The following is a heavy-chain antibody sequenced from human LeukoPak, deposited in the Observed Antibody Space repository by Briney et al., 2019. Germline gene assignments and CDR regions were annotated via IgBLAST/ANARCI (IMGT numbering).Heavy chain of an antibody. J-gene: IGHJ4*02. D-gene: IGHD2-2*01. CDR3: AREDIVVH. CDR1: GFSFDDLG. CDR2: INWNGAST. Sequence: GGSLRLSCAASGFSFDDLGMTWVRQVPGKGLEWVAGINWNGASTGYADSVRGRFTISRDNAKNSLYLQMNSLRAEDTAVYYCAREDIVVHWGQGTLVTVPS. V-gene: IGHV3-20*04.